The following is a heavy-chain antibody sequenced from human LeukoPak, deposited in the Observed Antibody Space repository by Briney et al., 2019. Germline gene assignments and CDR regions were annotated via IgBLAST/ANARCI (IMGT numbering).Heavy chain of an antibody. CDR1: GFTVSSNY. Sequence: GGSLRLSCAASGFTVSSNYMSWVRQAPGKGLEWVSVIYSGGSTYYADSVKGRFTISRDNSKNTLYLQMNSLRAEDTAVYYCAELGITMIGGVWGKGTTVTISS. V-gene: IGHV3-53*01. D-gene: IGHD3-10*02. CDR2: IYSGGST. CDR3: AELGITMIGGV. J-gene: IGHJ6*04.